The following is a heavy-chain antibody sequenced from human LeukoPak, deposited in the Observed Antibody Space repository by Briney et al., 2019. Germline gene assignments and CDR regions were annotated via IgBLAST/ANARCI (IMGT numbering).Heavy chain of an antibody. Sequence: PSETLSLTCAAYGGSFSGYYWSWIRQPPGKGLEWIGEINHSGSTNYNPSLKSRVTISVDTSKNQFSLKLSSVTAADTAVYYCARGIPGRSIDYWGQGTLVTVSS. CDR2: INHSGST. D-gene: IGHD3-16*02. J-gene: IGHJ4*02. CDR1: GGSFSGYY. CDR3: ARGIPGRSIDY. V-gene: IGHV4-34*01.